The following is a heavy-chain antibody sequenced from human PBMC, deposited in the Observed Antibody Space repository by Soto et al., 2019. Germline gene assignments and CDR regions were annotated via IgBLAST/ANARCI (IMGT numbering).Heavy chain of an antibody. V-gene: IGHV4-59*08. CDR2: IYYSGST. J-gene: IGHJ4*02. CDR1: GGSISSYY. Sequence: PSETLSLTCTVSGGSISSYYWSWIRQPPGKGLEWIGCIYYSGSTNYNPSLKSRVTISIDTSKDQFSLNLKSVTAADTALYFCARQRTSVVTQAYFDVWGPGSLVTVSS. CDR3: ARQRTSVVTQAYFDV. D-gene: IGHD2-21*02.